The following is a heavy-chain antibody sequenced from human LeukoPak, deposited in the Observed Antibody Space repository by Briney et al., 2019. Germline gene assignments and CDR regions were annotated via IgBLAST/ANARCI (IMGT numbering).Heavy chain of an antibody. CDR2: ISGYGDSA. CDR1: GFTFSSYA. D-gene: IGHD5-18*01. CDR3: ARVPWIHPWTHYFDN. V-gene: IGHV3-23*01. Sequence: PGGSLRLSCAASGFTFSSYAMSWVRQAPGKGLEWVSAISGYGDSANYADSVKGRFTISRDNSKNTLYLQMNSLRAEGTAVFYCARVPWIHPWTHYFDNWGQGTLVTVSS. J-gene: IGHJ4*02.